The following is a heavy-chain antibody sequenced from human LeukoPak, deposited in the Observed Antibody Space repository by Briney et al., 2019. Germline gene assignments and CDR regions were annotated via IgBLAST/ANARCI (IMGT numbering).Heavy chain of an antibody. Sequence: ASVKVSCKASGYTFTDYYMHWVRQAPGQGLGWMGWINPNSGGTNYAQKFQGRVTMTRDTSLGTPYMELSRLRSDDTAVYYCARDQGFDSSGYYYYWGQGTLVTVSS. CDR2: INPNSGGT. CDR1: GYTFTDYY. CDR3: ARDQGFDSSGYYYY. V-gene: IGHV1-2*02. D-gene: IGHD3-22*01. J-gene: IGHJ4*02.